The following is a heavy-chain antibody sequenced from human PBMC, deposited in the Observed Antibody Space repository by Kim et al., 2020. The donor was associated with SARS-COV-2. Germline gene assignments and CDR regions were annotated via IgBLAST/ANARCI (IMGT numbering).Heavy chain of an antibody. J-gene: IGHJ6*02. CDR3: AKNGGSSWYEGGNYYYYYGMDV. CDR2: ISYDGSNK. V-gene: IGHV3-30*18. Sequence: GGSLRLSCAASGFTFSSYGMHWVRQAPGKGLEWVAVISYDGSNKYYADSVKGRFTISRDNSKNTLYLQMNSLRAEDTAVYYCAKNGGSSWYEGGNYYYYYGMDVWGRGTTVTVSS. CDR1: GFTFSSYG. D-gene: IGHD6-13*01.